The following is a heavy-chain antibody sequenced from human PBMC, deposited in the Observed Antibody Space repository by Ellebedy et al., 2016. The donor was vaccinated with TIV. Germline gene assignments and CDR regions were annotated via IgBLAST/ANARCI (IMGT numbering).Heavy chain of an antibody. CDR3: ARGTPNVVVTAGGFDY. CDR2: ISYDGSNK. CDR1: GFNFSTYT. D-gene: IGHD2-21*02. J-gene: IGHJ4*02. Sequence: PGGSLRLSCAASGFNFSTYTIHWVRQPPGKGLEWVAVISYDGSNKYYADSVKGRFNISRDTSKNTLYLQMNSRRPEDTAVYYCARGTPNVVVTAGGFDYWGQGTLVTVSS. V-gene: IGHV3-30-3*01.